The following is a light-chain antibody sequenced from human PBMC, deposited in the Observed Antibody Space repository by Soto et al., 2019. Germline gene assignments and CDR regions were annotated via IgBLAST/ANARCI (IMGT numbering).Light chain of an antibody. J-gene: IGKJ1*01. V-gene: IGKV1-5*01. CDR3: QQYSTYSTWT. Sequence: DIPMTQSPSTLSASVGDRVTITCRASQSISSWLAWYQQKPGKAPKLLIYDASSLESGVPSRFSGSGSGTEFTLTISSLQPDDFATYYCQQYSTYSTWTFGQGTKVEIK. CDR1: QSISSW. CDR2: DAS.